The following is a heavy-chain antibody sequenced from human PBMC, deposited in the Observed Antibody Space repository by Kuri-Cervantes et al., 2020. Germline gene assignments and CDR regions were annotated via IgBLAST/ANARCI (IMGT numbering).Heavy chain of an antibody. V-gene: IGHV3-7*01. J-gene: IGHJ4*02. CDR2: IKQDGSEK. Sequence: GGSLRLSCAASGFTFSNYWMSWVRQAPGKGLEWVANIKQDGSEKYYVDSVKGRFTMSRDNAKNSLYLQMNSLRADDTAVYYCARDGDHYDSSGYYLFLFDYWGQGTLVTVSS. CDR3: ARDGDHYDSSGYYLFLFDY. D-gene: IGHD3-22*01. CDR1: GFTFSNYW.